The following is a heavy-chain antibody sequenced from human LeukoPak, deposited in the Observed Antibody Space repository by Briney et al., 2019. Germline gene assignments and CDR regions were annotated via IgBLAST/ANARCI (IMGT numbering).Heavy chain of an antibody. J-gene: IGHJ6*02. CDR3: ARLGKYCSSTSCHYYYGMDV. D-gene: IGHD2-2*01. Sequence: SDTLSLTCAVYGGSFSGYYWSWLRQPPGKGLEWIGEINHSGSTNYNPSLKSRVTISVDTSKNQFSMKLSSVTAADTAVYYCARLGKYCSSTSCHYYYGMDVWGQGTTVTVSS. CDR1: GGSFSGYY. V-gene: IGHV4-34*01. CDR2: INHSGST.